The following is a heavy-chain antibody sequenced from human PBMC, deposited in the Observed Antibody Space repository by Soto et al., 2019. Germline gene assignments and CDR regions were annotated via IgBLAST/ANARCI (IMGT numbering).Heavy chain of an antibody. Sequence: QVQLVQSGAEVKNPGSSVKVSCKASGGTFSSYGISWVRQAPGQGLEWMGGIIPLNGPADYAQKFQGSVTITADESTRTAYMELSSLRSEDTAVYYCAREEAAYCRGGSCYAYNSGRGNYYYYGMDVWGQGTTVTVS. CDR3: AREEAAYCRGGSCYAYNSGRGNYYYYGMDV. D-gene: IGHD2-15*01. J-gene: IGHJ6*02. CDR2: IIPLNGPA. V-gene: IGHV1-69*01. CDR1: GGTFSSYG.